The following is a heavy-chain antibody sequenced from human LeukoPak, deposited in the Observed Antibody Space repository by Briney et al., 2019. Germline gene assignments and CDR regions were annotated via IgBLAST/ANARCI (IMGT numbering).Heavy chain of an antibody. CDR1: GYTFSNYW. CDR2: IYPGDSDT. D-gene: IGHD6-13*01. J-gene: IGHJ3*02. CDR3: ARLGSSRDFDI. Sequence: GESLKISCEASGYTFSNYWIGWVRQVPGKSLEWMGIIYPGDSDTRYSPSFQGQVTISADKSISTAYLQWSSLKASDTAMYYCARLGSSRDFDIWGQGTMVTVSS. V-gene: IGHV5-51*01.